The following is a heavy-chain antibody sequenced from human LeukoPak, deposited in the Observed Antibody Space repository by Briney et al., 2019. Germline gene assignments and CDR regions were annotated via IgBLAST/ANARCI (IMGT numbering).Heavy chain of an antibody. V-gene: IGHV3-23*01. Sequence: GGSLRLSCAASGFIFSNYDMNWVRQAPGKGLEWVSAISGSDDNTYYAASVRGRFTITRDNSKNTLYLQMNSLRAEDTAIYFCAKSRSGVSSCYNYWGQGTLVTVSS. D-gene: IGHD2-15*01. J-gene: IGHJ4*02. CDR2: ISGSDDNT. CDR1: GFIFSNYD. CDR3: AKSRSGVSSCYNY.